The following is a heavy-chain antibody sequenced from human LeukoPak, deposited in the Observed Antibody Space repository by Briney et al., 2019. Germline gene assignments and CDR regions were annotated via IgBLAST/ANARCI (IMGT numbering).Heavy chain of an antibody. CDR2: IIPIFGTA. V-gene: IGHV1-69*06. D-gene: IGHD3-10*01. Sequence: SVKVSCEASGNTFIGYYMHWVRQAPGQGLEWMGGIIPIFGTANYAQKFQGRVTITADKSTSTAYMELSSLRSEDTAVYYCARVGRSGTYPYSYYYYMDVWGKGTTVTVSS. CDR3: ARVGRSGTYPYSYYYYMDV. CDR1: GNTFIGYY. J-gene: IGHJ6*03.